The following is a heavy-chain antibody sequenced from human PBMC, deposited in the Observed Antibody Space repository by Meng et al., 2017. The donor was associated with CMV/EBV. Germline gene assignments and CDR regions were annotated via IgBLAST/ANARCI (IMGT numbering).Heavy chain of an antibody. CDR2: IYPGDSDT. CDR3: ARLYYYDYSNYWYFDL. Sequence: GGSLRLSCKGSGYSFTRYWIGWVRQMPGKGLEWMGVIYPGDSDTRYSPSFQGQVTISVDKSISTAYLQWSSLKASDTAMYFCARLYYYDYSNYWYFDLWGRGTLVTVSS. D-gene: IGHD3-16*01. J-gene: IGHJ2*01. CDR1: GYSFTRYW. V-gene: IGHV5-51*01.